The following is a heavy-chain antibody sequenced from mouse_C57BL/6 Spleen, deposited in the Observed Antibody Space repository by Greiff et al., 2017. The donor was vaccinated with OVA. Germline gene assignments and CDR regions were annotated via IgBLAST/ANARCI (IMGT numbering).Heavy chain of an antibody. CDR2: IYPGHSVT. CDR1: GYTFTSSW. J-gene: IGHJ3*01. Sequence: EVQLQQSGTVLARPGASVKMSCKTSGYTFTSSWMHWVNQRPGPGLAWIGAIYPGHSVTSYNQKFKGTAKLTAVTSSSTAYMELSSLTNEDSAVYYCTRFVDGYFLYGGQGTLVTVSA. CDR3: TRFVDGYFLY. V-gene: IGHV1-5*01. D-gene: IGHD2-3*01.